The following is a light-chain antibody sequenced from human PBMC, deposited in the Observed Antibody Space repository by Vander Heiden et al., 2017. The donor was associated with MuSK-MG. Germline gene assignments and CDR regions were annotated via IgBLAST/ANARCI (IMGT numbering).Light chain of an antibody. J-gene: IGLJ2*01. V-gene: IGLV3-19*01. CDR1: SHRHFF. CDR3: SSRASSGNQVG. Sequence: SSELTQHSAVSVALGQTVRITRQVDSHRHFFATWYQQKQGQAPILISCGENNRPSGIPGRFAGSSSGNTASLTITGAQAEDEADYDGSSRASSGNQVGFGRGTKLTVL. CDR2: GEN.